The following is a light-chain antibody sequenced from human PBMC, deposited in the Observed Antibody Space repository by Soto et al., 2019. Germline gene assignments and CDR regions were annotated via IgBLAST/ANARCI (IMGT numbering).Light chain of an antibody. CDR1: SSDIGGYKY. Sequence: QSVLTQPASVSGSPGQSITISCTGTSSDIGGYKYVSWYQQHPGKAPKLIIFEVSNRRSGVSDRFSGSNSGNTASLTISGLQAEDGADYYCTSYSRYSVLVFGGGTKVTVL. J-gene: IGLJ3*02. V-gene: IGLV2-14*01. CDR3: TSYSRYSVLV. CDR2: EVS.